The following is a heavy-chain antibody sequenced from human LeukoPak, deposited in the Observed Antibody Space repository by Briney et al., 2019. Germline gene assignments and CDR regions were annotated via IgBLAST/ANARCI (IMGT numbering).Heavy chain of an antibody. J-gene: IGHJ6*02. D-gene: IGHD2/OR15-2a*01. CDR3: ARNDYFGINNGMDV. CDR1: GGSISSGGYY. V-gene: IGHV4-31*03. Sequence: TLSLTCTVSGGSISSGGYYWSWIRQHPGKGLEWIGYIYYSGSTYYNPSLKSRVTISVDTPKNQFSLKLSSVTAADTAVYYCARNDYFGINNGMDVWGQGTTVTVS. CDR2: IYYSGST.